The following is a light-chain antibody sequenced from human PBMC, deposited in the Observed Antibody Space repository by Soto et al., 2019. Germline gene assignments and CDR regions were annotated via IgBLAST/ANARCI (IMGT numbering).Light chain of an antibody. CDR3: HQYDYFPRT. V-gene: IGKV1-33*01. CDR2: DAS. CDR1: QDINNF. J-gene: IGKJ4*01. Sequence: DIQMTQSPSSLSASVGDRVTITCQASQDINNFLSWYQQKPGKSPKLLIYDASNLETGVPSRFSGSGSGTTFIFTISSLQAEDIATYYCHQYDYFPRTFVGGTKVEIK.